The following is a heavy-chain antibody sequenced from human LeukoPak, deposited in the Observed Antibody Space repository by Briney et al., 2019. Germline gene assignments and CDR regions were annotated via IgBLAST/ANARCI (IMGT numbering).Heavy chain of an antibody. Sequence: SETLSLTCTVSGGSISSYYWSWIRQPPGKGLEWIGYIYYSGSTNYNPSLKSRVTISVDTSKNQFSLKLSSVTAAGTAVYYCARVLRITMIGEAFDIWGQGTMVTVSS. CDR1: GGSISSYY. V-gene: IGHV4-59*01. D-gene: IGHD3-22*01. J-gene: IGHJ3*02. CDR2: IYYSGST. CDR3: ARVLRITMIGEAFDI.